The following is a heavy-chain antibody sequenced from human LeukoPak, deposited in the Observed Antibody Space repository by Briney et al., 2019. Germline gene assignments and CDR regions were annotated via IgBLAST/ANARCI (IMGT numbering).Heavy chain of an antibody. D-gene: IGHD2-15*01. V-gene: IGHV1-46*03. CDR1: GYTFTNYY. J-gene: IGHJ4*02. CDR3: ARGGDCSGGSCRGGFDY. Sequence: ASVKVSCKASGYTFTNYYMHWVRQAPGQGLEWMGIINPSGGSTSYAQKFQGRVTMTRDTSTSTVYMELSSLRSEDTAVYYCARGGDCSGGSCRGGFDYWGQGTLVTVSS. CDR2: INPSGGST.